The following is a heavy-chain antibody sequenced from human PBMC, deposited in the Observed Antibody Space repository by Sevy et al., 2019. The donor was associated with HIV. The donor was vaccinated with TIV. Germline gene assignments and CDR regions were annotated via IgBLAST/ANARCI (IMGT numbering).Heavy chain of an antibody. CDR3: AREGSVYHGMDV. J-gene: IGHJ6*02. Sequence: QLGGSLRLSCAASGFTVSSNYMSWVRQAPGRGREWVSVIYSGGSTYYADSVKGRFTISRDNSKNTLYLQMNSLRAEDTAVYYCAREGSVYHGMDVWGQGTTVTVSS. CDR1: GFTVSSNY. D-gene: IGHD1-20*01. V-gene: IGHV3-53*01. CDR2: IYSGGST.